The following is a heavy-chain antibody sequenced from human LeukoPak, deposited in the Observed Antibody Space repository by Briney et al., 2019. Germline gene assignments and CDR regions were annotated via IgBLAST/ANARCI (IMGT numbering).Heavy chain of an antibody. CDR3: AGYCSGGSCYPPRYYYYYMDV. CDR1: GFTFSTYS. J-gene: IGHJ6*03. V-gene: IGHV3-48*01. CDR2: ISSSSGTL. Sequence: GGSLRLSCAASGFTFSTYSMNWVRQAPGKGLEWVSYISSSSGTLYYADSVKGRFTISRDNAKNSLYLQMNSLRAEDTAVYYCAGYCSGGSCYPPRYYYYYMDVWGRGTTVAASS. D-gene: IGHD2-15*01.